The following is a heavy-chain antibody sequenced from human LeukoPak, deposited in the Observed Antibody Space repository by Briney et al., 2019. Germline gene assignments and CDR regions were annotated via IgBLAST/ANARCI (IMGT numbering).Heavy chain of an antibody. CDR2: ISAYNGNT. J-gene: IGHJ5*02. V-gene: IGHV1-18*01. D-gene: IGHD3-22*01. CDR1: GYTFTSYG. CDR3: ARDPSNDSSGYYLS. Sequence: GASVKVSCKASGYTFTSYGISWVRQAPGQGLEWMGWISAYNGNTNYAQKLQGRVTMTTDTSTSTAYMELRSLRSDDTAVYYCARDPSNDSSGYYLSWGQGTLVTVSS.